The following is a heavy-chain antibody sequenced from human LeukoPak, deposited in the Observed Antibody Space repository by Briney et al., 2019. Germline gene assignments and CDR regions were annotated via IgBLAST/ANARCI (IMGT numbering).Heavy chain of an antibody. CDR3: ARPRYYSEPPNEYYFDY. CDR2: IYPGDSDT. Sequence: GESLKISCKGSGYSFTSYWIGWVRQMPGKGLEWMGIIYPGDSDTRDSPSFQGQFTISADKSISTAYLQWSSLKASATAMYYCARPRYYSEPPNEYYFDYWGQGTLVTVSS. V-gene: IGHV5-51*01. D-gene: IGHD3-10*01. CDR1: GYSFTSYW. J-gene: IGHJ4*02.